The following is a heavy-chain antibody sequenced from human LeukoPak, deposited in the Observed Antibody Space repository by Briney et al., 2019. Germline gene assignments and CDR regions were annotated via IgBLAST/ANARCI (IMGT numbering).Heavy chain of an antibody. J-gene: IGHJ4*02. CDR2: IYYSGST. CDR3: ARHSGIVGATRAHDY. CDR1: GGSISSSSYY. D-gene: IGHD1-26*01. Sequence: SETLSLTCTVSGGSISSSSYYWGWIRQPPGKGLEWIGSIYYSGSTYYNPSLKSRVAISVDTSKNQFSLKLSSVTAADTAVYYCARHSGIVGATRAHDYWGQGTLVTVSS. V-gene: IGHV4-39*01.